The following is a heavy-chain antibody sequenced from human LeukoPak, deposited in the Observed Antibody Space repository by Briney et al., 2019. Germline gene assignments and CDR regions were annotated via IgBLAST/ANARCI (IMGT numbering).Heavy chain of an antibody. D-gene: IGHD2-2*01. Sequence: GGSLSLSCAASGFDFSSYWMHWVRQAPGKGLVWVSRIYSDGSITTYADSVKGLFTISRDNAKNTLYLQMNSLRAEDTAVYYCAIRSAAKGAFDVWGQGTTVTVS. CDR2: IYSDGSIT. J-gene: IGHJ3*01. CDR3: AIRSAAKGAFDV. CDR1: GFDFSSYW. V-gene: IGHV3-74*03.